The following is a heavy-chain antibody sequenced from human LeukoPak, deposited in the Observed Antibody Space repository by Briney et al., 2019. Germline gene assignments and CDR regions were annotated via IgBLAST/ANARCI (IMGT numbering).Heavy chain of an antibody. J-gene: IGHJ4*02. V-gene: IGHV4-34*01. D-gene: IGHD3-22*01. CDR2: INHSGST. CDR3: ARASYYYDSSGYYYFRLGRSFDY. Sequence: SETLSLTCAVYGGSFSGYYWSWIRQPPGKGLEWIGEINHSGSTNYNPSLKSRVTISVDTSKNQFSLKLSSVTAADTAVYYCARASYYYDSSGYYYFRLGRSFDYWGQGTLVTVSS. CDR1: GGSFSGYY.